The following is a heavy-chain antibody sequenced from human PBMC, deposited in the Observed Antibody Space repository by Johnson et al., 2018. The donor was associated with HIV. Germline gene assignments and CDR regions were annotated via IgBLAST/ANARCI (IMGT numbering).Heavy chain of an antibody. J-gene: IGHJ3*02. V-gene: IGHV3-30-3*01. CDR3: ERGGNARGAFDI. CDR2: ISYDGSNK. D-gene: IGHD4-23*01. Sequence: VQLVESGGGVVQPGRSLRLSCAASGFTFSSYAMHWVRQAPGKGLEWVAVISYDGSNKYYADSVKGRFTISRDNSKNTLYLQMNSLRAEDTAVYYCERGGNARGAFDIWGQGTMVTVSS. CDR1: GFTFSSYA.